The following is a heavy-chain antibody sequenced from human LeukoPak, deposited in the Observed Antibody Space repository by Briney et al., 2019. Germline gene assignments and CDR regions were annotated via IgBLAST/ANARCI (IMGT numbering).Heavy chain of an antibody. J-gene: IGHJ3*02. Sequence: SETLSLTCTVSGGSISSGDYYWSWIRQPPGRGLEWIGYIYYSGSTYYNPSLKSRVTISVDTSKNQFSLKLNSATAADTAVYFCARDLPYYYDSSGYSSPQAFDIWGQGTMVTVSS. CDR2: IYYSGST. D-gene: IGHD3-22*01. V-gene: IGHV4-30-4*01. CDR3: ARDLPYYYDSSGYSSPQAFDI. CDR1: GGSISSGDYY.